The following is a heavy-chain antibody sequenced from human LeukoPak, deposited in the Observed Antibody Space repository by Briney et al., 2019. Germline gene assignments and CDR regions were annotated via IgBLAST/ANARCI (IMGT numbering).Heavy chain of an antibody. J-gene: IGHJ4*02. D-gene: IGHD3-22*01. CDR3: AKRDYSDSNTYAPLFDY. CDR1: GFTFSSYA. CDR2: ITGSGGRT. Sequence: GGSLRLSCAASGFTFSSYAMAWVRQAPGKGLECVSGITGSGGRTYYADSVKGRFTIPRDNSKNTLYLQMSSLRAEDTAVYYCAKRDYSDSNTYAPLFDYWGQGTLVTVSS. V-gene: IGHV3-23*01.